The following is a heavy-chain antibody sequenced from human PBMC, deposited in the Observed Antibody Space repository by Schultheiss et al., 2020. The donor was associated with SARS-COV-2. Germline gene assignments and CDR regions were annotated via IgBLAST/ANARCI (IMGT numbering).Heavy chain of an antibody. J-gene: IGHJ6*03. CDR3: ARDRMVYASRANYYYYYMDV. CDR1: GGSFSGYY. D-gene: IGHD2-8*01. Sequence: SETLSLTCAVYGGSFSGYYWSWIRQPPGKGLEWIGEINHSGSTNYNPSLKSRVTISVDTSKNQFSLKLSSVTAADTAVYYCARDRMVYASRANYYYYYMDVWGQGTTVTVSS. CDR2: INHSGST. V-gene: IGHV4-34*01.